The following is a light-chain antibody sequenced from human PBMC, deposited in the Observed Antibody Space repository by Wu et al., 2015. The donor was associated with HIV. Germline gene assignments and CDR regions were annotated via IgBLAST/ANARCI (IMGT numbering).Light chain of an antibody. V-gene: IGKV3-15*01. J-gene: IGKJ4*01. CDR3: QHYNKIPPLT. CDR1: QSVSGS. CDR2: GAS. Sequence: EIVMTQSPATLSVSPGERATLSCRASQSVSGSLAWYQQKPGQAPRLLIYGASTRATGIPARFSGSGSGTEFTLTISSMQSEDSAIYYCQHYNKIPPLTFGGGTKVEIK.